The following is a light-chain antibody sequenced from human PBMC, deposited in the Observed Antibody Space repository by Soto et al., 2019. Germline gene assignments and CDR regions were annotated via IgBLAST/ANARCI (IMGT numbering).Light chain of an antibody. J-gene: IGLJ2*01. Sequence: SYELTQPPSVSVSPGQTASIPCSGDKLGNQYACWYQQKPGQSPVLVIYQDDMRPSGIPERFSGSSSGNTATLTISGTQTIDEADYYCQAWDSSTGVVFGGGTKLTVL. CDR2: QDD. V-gene: IGLV3-1*01. CDR3: QAWDSSTGVV. CDR1: KLGNQY.